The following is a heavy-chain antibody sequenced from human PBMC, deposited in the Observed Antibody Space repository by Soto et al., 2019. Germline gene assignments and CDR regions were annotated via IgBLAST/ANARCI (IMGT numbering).Heavy chain of an antibody. Sequence: QVQLVESGGGVVQPGRSLRLSCVASGFTFSNHGMHWVRQAPGKGLEWVAVISFEGSIKYYTDSVKGRFTISRDDSKNTVYLQMNSLRAEDTAVYFCERDSGVGSCSGGSCYTSNWFDPWGQGTLVTVSS. CDR1: GFTFSNHG. CDR2: ISFEGSIK. J-gene: IGHJ5*02. V-gene: IGHV3-30*03. D-gene: IGHD2-15*01. CDR3: ERDSGVGSCSGGSCYTSNWFDP.